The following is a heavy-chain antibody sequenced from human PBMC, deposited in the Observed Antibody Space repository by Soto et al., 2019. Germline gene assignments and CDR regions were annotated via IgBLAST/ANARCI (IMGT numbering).Heavy chain of an antibody. CDR3: ASGQSGYDSFDY. D-gene: IGHD5-12*01. V-gene: IGHV1-69*02. CDR1: GGTFSSYT. J-gene: IGHJ4*02. CDR2: IIPILGIA. Sequence: QVQLVQSGAEVKKPGSSVKVSCKASGGTFSSYTISWVRQAPGQGLEWMGRIIPILGIANYAQKFHGRVTITADKSTSTAYMELSSLRSEDTAVYYCASGQSGYDSFDYWGQGTLVTVSS.